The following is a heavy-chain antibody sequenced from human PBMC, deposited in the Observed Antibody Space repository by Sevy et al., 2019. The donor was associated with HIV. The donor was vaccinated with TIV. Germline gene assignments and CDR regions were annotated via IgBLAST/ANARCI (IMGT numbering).Heavy chain of an antibody. CDR2: IYYSGST. CDR3: SRQGYCISTSSSIVPEEYPGYPVDY. CDR1: GGSISSSSYY. J-gene: IGHJ4*02. Sequence: SETLSLTCTVSGGSISSSSYYWGWIRQPPGKGLEWIGSIYYSGSTYYNPSLKSRVTISVDTSKNQSSLKLSSVTAADRVVYDCSRQGYCISTSSSIVPEEYPGYPVDYWGQGTLVTVSS. D-gene: IGHD2-2*01. V-gene: IGHV4-39*01.